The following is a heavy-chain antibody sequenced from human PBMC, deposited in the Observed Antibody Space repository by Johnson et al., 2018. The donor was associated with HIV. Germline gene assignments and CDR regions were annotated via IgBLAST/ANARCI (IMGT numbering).Heavy chain of an antibody. Sequence: QEQLVESGGGVVQPGRSLRLSCAASGFTFSSYAMHWVRQAPGKGLEWVALISYDGSNKYYADSVKGRFTISRDNSKNTLYLQMNSLRAEDTAVYYCARVAPAHDAFDIWGQGTMVTVSS. J-gene: IGHJ3*02. CDR2: ISYDGSNK. V-gene: IGHV3-30-3*01. CDR1: GFTFSSYA. D-gene: IGHD2-2*01. CDR3: ARVAPAHDAFDI.